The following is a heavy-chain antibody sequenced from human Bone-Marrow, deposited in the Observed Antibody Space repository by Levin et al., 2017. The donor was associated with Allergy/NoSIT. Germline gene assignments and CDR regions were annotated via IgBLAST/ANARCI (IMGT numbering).Heavy chain of an antibody. J-gene: IGHJ3*02. D-gene: IGHD2-15*01. Sequence: GGSLRLSCAASGFTFDDYAMHWVRQAPGKGLEWVSGISWNSGSIGYADSVKGRFTISRDNAKNSLYLQMNSLRAEDTALYYCAKVEEGYCSGGSCYQIGDAFDIWGQGTMVTVSS. CDR2: ISWNSGSI. V-gene: IGHV3-9*01. CDR1: GFTFDDYA. CDR3: AKVEEGYCSGGSCYQIGDAFDI.